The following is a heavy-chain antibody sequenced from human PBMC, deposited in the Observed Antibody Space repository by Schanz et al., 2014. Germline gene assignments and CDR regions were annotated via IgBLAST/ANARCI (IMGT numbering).Heavy chain of an antibody. V-gene: IGHV3-23*04. CDR1: GFTFFGSFA. CDR2: MSGSGSTA. J-gene: IGHJ5*01. Sequence: AQLVESGGGLVQPGGSLRLSCVASGFTFFGSFAMSCVRQAPGKGLEWVSGMSGSGSTADYADSVKGRFTISRDNSRKTLYLQMNSLRADDTAVYYCAKDLYNYGIFDSWGQGTLVTVSS. CDR3: AKDLYNYGIFDS. D-gene: IGHD3-16*01.